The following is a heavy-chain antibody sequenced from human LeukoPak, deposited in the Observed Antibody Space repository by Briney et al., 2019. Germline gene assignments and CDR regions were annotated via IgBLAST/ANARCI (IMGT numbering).Heavy chain of an antibody. CDR3: AKENSIFGVVVIQDAFDI. CDR2: ISYDGSNK. V-gene: IGHV3-30*18. CDR1: GFTFSSYG. D-gene: IGHD3-3*01. J-gene: IGHJ3*02. Sequence: GGSLRLSCAASGFTFSSYGMHWVRQAPGKGLKGVAVISYDGSNKYYAESVKGRFTISRDNAKNTLYLQMNSLRAEDTAVYYCAKENSIFGVVVIQDAFDIWGQGALVTVSS.